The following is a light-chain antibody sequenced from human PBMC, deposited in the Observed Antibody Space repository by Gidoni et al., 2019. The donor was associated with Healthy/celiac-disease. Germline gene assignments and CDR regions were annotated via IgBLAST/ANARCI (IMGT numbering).Light chain of an antibody. Sequence: DIQMTQSPSSLSASVGDRVTITCPASQSISSYLNWYQQKPGQAPKLLIYAAISLQSGVPSRLSGSGSGTDFTLTISRLQPEDFATYYCQQSYSTLWTFGQGTKVEIK. J-gene: IGKJ1*01. CDR1: QSISSY. V-gene: IGKV1-39*01. CDR3: QQSYSTLWT. CDR2: AAI.